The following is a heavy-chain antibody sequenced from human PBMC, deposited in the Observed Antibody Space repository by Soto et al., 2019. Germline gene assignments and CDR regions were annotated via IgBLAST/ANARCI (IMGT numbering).Heavy chain of an antibody. J-gene: IGHJ6*02. CDR3: ARGEAARSYYYYYYGVDV. D-gene: IGHD6-6*01. V-gene: IGHV1-69*13. CDR2: IIPIFGTA. CDR1: GGTFSSYA. Sequence: SVKVSCKASGGTFSSYAISWVRQAPGQGLEWMGGIIPIFGTANYAQKFQGRVRITADESTSTAYMELSSLRSEDTAVYYCARGEAARSYYYYYYGVDVWGQGTTVTVSS.